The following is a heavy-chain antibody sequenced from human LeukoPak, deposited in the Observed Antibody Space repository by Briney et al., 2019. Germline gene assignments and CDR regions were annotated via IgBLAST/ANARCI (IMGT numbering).Heavy chain of an antibody. Sequence: PSETLSLTCTVSGGSISSGGYYWSWIRQHPGKGLEWIGYIYYSGSTYYNPSLKSRVTISVDTSKNQFSLKLSSVTAADTAVYHCARRIAAAGTFDYWGQGTLVTVSS. CDR1: GGSISSGGYY. D-gene: IGHD6-13*01. J-gene: IGHJ4*02. V-gene: IGHV4-31*03. CDR2: IYYSGST. CDR3: ARRIAAAGTFDY.